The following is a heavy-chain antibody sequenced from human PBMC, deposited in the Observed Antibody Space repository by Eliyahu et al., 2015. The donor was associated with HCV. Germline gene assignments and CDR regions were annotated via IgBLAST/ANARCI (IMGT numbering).Heavy chain of an antibody. CDR2: XSSNGAMT. Sequence: EVQLVQSGGGLVQPGGSLXLSCXAXGFIFSTFSMFWVXQGPGKGLEYVSSXSSNGAMTFYANSVKGRFTISRDNSKDTLFLQMGSLRRDDTAVYYCVRDGWEPFDYWGQGALVTVSX. D-gene: IGHD1-26*01. V-gene: IGHV3-64*01. J-gene: IGHJ4*02. CDR3: VRDGWEPFDY. CDR1: GFIFSTFS.